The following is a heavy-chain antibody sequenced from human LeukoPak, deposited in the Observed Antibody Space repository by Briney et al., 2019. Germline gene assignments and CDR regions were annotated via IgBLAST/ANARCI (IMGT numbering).Heavy chain of an antibody. CDR1: GGSISGLY. J-gene: IGHJ3*01. CDR2: IYSSGST. CDR3: ARHVMRNHPGGSSYTHAFDV. D-gene: IGHD2-8*02. Sequence: SETLSLTCAVSGGSISGLYWSWIRQPPGKGLEWVGFIYSSGSTYYNPSLKRRLTIAIDTSSNQFSLRVRSVTAADSAVYYCARHVMRNHPGGSSYTHAFDVWGHGTRVTVSS. V-gene: IGHV4-59*08.